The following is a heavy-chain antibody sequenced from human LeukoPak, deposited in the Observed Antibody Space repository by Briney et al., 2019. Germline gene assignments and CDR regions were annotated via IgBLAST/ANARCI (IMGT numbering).Heavy chain of an antibody. V-gene: IGHV4-30-4*01. Sequence: SQTLSLTCTVSGGSISSGDYYWSWGRQPPGRGLEWVGYIYYSGSTYYNPSLKSRVTLSVNTSKNQFSLKLSSVTAADTAVYYRARAPSRPYGMDVWGQGTTVTVSS. D-gene: IGHD2-2*01. CDR3: ARAPSRPYGMDV. J-gene: IGHJ6*02. CDR2: IYYSGST. CDR1: GGSISSGDYY.